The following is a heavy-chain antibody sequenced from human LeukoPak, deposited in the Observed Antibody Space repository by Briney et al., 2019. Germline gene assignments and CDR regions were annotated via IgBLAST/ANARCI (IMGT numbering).Heavy chain of an antibody. CDR1: GGSISSYY. D-gene: IGHD3-10*01. CDR2: IYYSGST. Sequence: PSETLSLTCTVSGGSISSYYWSWIRQPPGKGLEWIGYIYYSGSTNYNPSLKSRVTISVDTSKNQFSLKLSSVTAADTAVYYCARGGYYGSFYYYYMDVWDKGTTVTVSS. J-gene: IGHJ6*03. V-gene: IGHV4-59*12. CDR3: ARGGYYGSFYYYYMDV.